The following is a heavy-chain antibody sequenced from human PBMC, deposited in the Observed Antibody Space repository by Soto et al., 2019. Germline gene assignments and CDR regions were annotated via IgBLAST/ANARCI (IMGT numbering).Heavy chain of an antibody. CDR3: ATAGINSGWRHFDY. CDR2: IKGLGFRGAT. V-gene: IGHV3-49*04. J-gene: IGHJ4*02. CDR1: GFRFGDYA. Sequence: LRLSCTTSGFRFGDYAMTWVRQSPGKGLEWVGLIKGLGFRGATSHAASLQGRFTISREDSKSTVHLQMNSLQTEDTAVYYCATAGINSGWRHFDYWGQGTLVTVSS. D-gene: IGHD6-19*01.